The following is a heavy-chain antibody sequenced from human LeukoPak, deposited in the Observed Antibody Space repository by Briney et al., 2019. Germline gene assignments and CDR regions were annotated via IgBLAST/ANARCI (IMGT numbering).Heavy chain of an antibody. V-gene: IGHV3-21*01. CDR2: ISSSSSYI. J-gene: IGHJ3*02. CDR1: GFTFTNYG. Sequence: PGGSLRLSCAASGFTFTNYGMNWVRQAPGKGLEWVSSISSSSSYIYYADSVKGRFTISRDNAKNSLYLQMNSLRAEDTAVYYCARQYDILTGYRSYAFDIWGQGTMVTVSS. D-gene: IGHD3-9*01. CDR3: ARQYDILTGYRSYAFDI.